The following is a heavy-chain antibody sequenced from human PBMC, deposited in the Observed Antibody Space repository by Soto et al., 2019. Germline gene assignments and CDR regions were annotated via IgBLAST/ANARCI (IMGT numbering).Heavy chain of an antibody. CDR1: GFTFSSYG. CDR3: AKDYYTSGSYSLGSY. V-gene: IGHV3-30*18. Sequence: GGSLRLSCAASGFTFSSYGMHWVRQAPGKGLEWVAVISYDGSNKYYADSVKGRFTISRDSSKNTLYLQMNSLRIEDTAVYYCAKDYYTSGSYSLGSYWGQGTLVTVSS. J-gene: IGHJ4*02. CDR2: ISYDGSNK. D-gene: IGHD3-10*01.